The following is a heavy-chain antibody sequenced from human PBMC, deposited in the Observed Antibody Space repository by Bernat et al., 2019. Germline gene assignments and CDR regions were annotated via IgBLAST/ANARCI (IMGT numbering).Heavy chain of an antibody. Sequence: QVQLQESGPGLVKPSETLYLTCTVSGGSISSYYWSWIRQPPGKGLEWIGYIYYSGSTNYNPSLKSRVTISVDTSKNQFSLKLSSVTAADTAVYYCAREGGYNYGFWYFDLWGRGTLVTVSS. D-gene: IGHD5-24*01. CDR3: AREGGYNYGFWYFDL. J-gene: IGHJ2*01. V-gene: IGHV4-59*01. CDR1: GGSISSYY. CDR2: IYYSGST.